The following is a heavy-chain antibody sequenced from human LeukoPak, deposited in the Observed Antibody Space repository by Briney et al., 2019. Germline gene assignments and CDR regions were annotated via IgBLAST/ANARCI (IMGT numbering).Heavy chain of an antibody. CDR1: GFTFSSYA. J-gene: IGHJ6*02. CDR2: ISGSGGST. CDR3: ARPSSTRDYYGMDV. V-gene: IGHV3-23*01. Sequence: GGSLRLSCAASGFTFSSYAMSWVRQAPGKGLEWVSAISGSGGSTYYADSVKGRFTISRDNSKNTLYLQMNSLRAEDTAVYYCARPSSTRDYYGMDVWGQGTTVTVSS.